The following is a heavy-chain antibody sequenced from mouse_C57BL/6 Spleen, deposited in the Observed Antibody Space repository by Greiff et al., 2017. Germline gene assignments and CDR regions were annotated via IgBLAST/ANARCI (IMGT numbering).Heavy chain of an antibody. CDR3: AKIITTVVAEAMDY. V-gene: IGHV2-3*01. J-gene: IGHJ4*01. CDR1: GFSLTSYG. Sequence: QVHVKQSGPGLVAPSQSLSITCTVSGFSLTSYGVSWVRQPPGKGLEWLGVIWGDGSTNYHSALISRLSISKDNSKSQVFLKLNSLQTDDTATYYCAKIITTVVAEAMDYWGQGTSVTVSS. CDR2: IWGDGST. D-gene: IGHD1-1*01.